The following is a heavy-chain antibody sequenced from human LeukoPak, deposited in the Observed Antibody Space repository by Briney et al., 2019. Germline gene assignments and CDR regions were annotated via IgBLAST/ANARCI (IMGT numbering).Heavy chain of an antibody. CDR3: ARLDDSSGYPYYYYYYMGV. D-gene: IGHD3-22*01. V-gene: IGHV3-53*01. Sequence: GGSLRLSCAASGFTVSSNYMSWVRQAPGKGLEWVSVIYSGGSTYYADSVKGRFTISRDNAKNTLYLQMNSLRAEDTAVYYCARLDDSSGYPYYYYYYMGVWGKGTTVTVSS. CDR2: IYSGGST. CDR1: GFTVSSNY. J-gene: IGHJ6*03.